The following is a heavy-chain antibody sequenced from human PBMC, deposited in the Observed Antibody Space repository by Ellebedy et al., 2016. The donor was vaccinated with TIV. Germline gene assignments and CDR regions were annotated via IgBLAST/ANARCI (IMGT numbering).Heavy chain of an antibody. CDR3: AREFAVRWLVLIDY. V-gene: IGHV4-30-4*01. Sequence: MPSETLSLTCTVSGGSISSCAYYWSWIRQPTGKGLEWIGYIYYSGSTYYNPSLKSRVTISVDTSKNQFSLKLSSVTAADTAVYYCAREFAVRWLVLIDYWGQGNLVTVSS. D-gene: IGHD6-19*01. CDR2: IYYSGST. CDR1: GGSISSCAYY. J-gene: IGHJ4*02.